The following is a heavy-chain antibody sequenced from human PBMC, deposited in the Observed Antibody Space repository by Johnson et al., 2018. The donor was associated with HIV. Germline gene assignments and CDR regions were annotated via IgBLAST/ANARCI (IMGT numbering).Heavy chain of an antibody. D-gene: IGHD5-24*01. V-gene: IGHV3-13*01. CDR1: GFTLSSYD. Sequence: VQLVESGGGLVQPGGSLRLSCAASGFTLSSYDMHWVRQATGKGLEWVSEIDTAGDTYYPGSVKGRFTTSSENAKNSLYLQMNSLRAEDTAVYYCARDGPWLQSQRDAFDIWGQGTMVTVSS. CDR2: IDTAGDT. J-gene: IGHJ3*02. CDR3: ARDGPWLQSQRDAFDI.